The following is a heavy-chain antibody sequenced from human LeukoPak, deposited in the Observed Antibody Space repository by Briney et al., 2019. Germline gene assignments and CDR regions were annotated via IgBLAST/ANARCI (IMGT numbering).Heavy chain of an antibody. D-gene: IGHD5-18*01. CDR1: GGSISSYY. CDR3: ASVLETGYSYYGMDV. CDR2: IYTSGST. V-gene: IGHV4-4*07. J-gene: IGHJ6*02. Sequence: SETLSLTCTVSGGSISSYYWSWIRQRAGKGLEWIGRIYTSGSTNYNPSLKSRVTMSVDTSKNQFSLKLSSVTAADTAVYYCASVLETGYSYYGMDVWGQGTTVTVSS.